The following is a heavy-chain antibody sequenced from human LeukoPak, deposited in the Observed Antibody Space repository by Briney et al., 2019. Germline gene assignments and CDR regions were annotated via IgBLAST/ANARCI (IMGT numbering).Heavy chain of an antibody. J-gene: IGHJ4*02. D-gene: IGHD3-10*01. V-gene: IGHV1-8*01. CDR3: ARDSNRGFDY. CDR2: MNPNNANT. Sequence: ASVKVSCKASGYTFTSYDINWVRQATGQGLEWMGWMNPNNANTGYAQKFQGRVTMTRNTSISTAYMELSSLRSEDTAVYYCARDSNRGFDYWGQGTLVTVSS. CDR1: GYTFTSYD.